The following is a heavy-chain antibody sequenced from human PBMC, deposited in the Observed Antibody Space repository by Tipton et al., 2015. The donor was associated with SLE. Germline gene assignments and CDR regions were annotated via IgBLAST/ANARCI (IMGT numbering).Heavy chain of an antibody. J-gene: IGHJ3*02. CDR1: GYTFTDYY. CDR2: IYISGST. CDR3: ARERYFYGSGSYYSAFDI. Sequence: QVQLVQSGAEVKKPGASVKVSCKASGYTFTDYYMHWVRQAPGQGLEWIGRIYISGSTKYNPSLKRRVTISGDTSKNQFSLELNSVTAADTAVYYCARERYFYGSGSYYSAFDIWGQGTLVTVSS. D-gene: IGHD3-10*01. V-gene: IGHV1-2*06.